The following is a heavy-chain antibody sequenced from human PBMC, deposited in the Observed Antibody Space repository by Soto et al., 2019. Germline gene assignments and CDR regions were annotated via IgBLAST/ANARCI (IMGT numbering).Heavy chain of an antibody. D-gene: IGHD1-1*01. CDR2: ISAYNGNT. V-gene: IGHV1-18*01. CDR3: ARYHANDHRTKLDQTRPIDY. Sequence: ASVKVSCKASGYTFTSYGISWVRQAPGQGLEWMGWISAYNGNTNYAQKLQGRVTMTTDTSTGTAYMELRSLRSDDTAVYYCARYHANDHRTKLDQTRPIDYWGQGTLVTVSS. J-gene: IGHJ4*02. CDR1: GYTFTSYG.